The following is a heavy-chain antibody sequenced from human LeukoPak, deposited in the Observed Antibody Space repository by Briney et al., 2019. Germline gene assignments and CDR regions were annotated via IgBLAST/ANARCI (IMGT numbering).Heavy chain of an antibody. D-gene: IGHD3-10*01. V-gene: IGHV3-49*04. CDR3: TRDWGNPSGTHWIYYYGMDV. Sequence: GGSLRLSCTASGFTFGDYAMSWVRQAPGKGLEWVGFIRSKAYGGTTEYAASVKGRFTISRDDSKSIAYLQMNSLKTEDTAVYYCTRDWGNPSGTHWIYYYGMDVWGQGTTVTVSS. J-gene: IGHJ6*02. CDR1: GFTFGDYA. CDR2: IRSKAYGGTT.